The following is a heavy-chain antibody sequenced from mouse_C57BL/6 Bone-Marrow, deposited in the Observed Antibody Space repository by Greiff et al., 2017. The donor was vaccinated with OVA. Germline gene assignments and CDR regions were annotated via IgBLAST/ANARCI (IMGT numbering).Heavy chain of an antibody. CDR1: GYAFSSSW. V-gene: IGHV1-82*01. J-gene: IGHJ2*01. Sequence: QVQLQQSGPELVKPGASVKISCKASGYAFSSSWMNWVKQRPGKGLEWIGRIYPGDGDTNYHGQFKGKATLTADKSSSTAYMQLSSLTSEDSAVYFCARHEDGYYASYFDYWGQGTTLTVSS. CDR3: ARHEDGYYASYFDY. CDR2: IYPGDGDT. D-gene: IGHD2-3*01.